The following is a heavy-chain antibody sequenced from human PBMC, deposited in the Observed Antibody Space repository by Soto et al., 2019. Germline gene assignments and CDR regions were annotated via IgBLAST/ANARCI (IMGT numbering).Heavy chain of an antibody. J-gene: IGHJ2*01. CDR3: ARVTVTTWSHYWYFDL. Sequence: ASVKVSCKASGYTFTSYDINWVRQATGQGLEWMGWMNPNSGNTGYAQKFQGRVTMTRNTSISTAYMELSSLRSEDTAVYYCARVTVTTWSHYWYFDLWGRGTLVTVSS. CDR2: MNPNSGNT. CDR1: GYTFTSYD. D-gene: IGHD4-17*01. V-gene: IGHV1-8*01.